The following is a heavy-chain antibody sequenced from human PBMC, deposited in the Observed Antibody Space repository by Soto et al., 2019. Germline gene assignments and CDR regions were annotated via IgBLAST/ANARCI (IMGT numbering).Heavy chain of an antibody. V-gene: IGHV3-48*02. D-gene: IGHD6-19*01. J-gene: IGHJ3*02. CDR2: ISSSSSTI. Sequence: GGSLRLSXAASGFTFSSYSMNWVRQAPGKGLEWVSYISSSSSTIYYADSVKGRFTISRDNTKNSLYLQMNSLRDGDTAVYYCARAAGIAVAGETPGPFDIWGQGTMVTVS. CDR1: GFTFSSYS. CDR3: ARAAGIAVAGETPGPFDI.